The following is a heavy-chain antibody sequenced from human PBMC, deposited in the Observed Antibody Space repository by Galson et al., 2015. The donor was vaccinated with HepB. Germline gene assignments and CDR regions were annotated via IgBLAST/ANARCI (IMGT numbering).Heavy chain of an antibody. J-gene: IGHJ4*02. D-gene: IGHD2-21*02. V-gene: IGHV3-66*02. CDR3: GGDLDY. CDR1: GFNVSLNY. CDR2: IYSGGTT. Sequence: SLRLSCAASGFNVSLNYMRWIRQAPGKGPEWVSDIYSGGTTYYADSVKDRFIVYRDISKNALYLQMDGLRTEDTAVYYCGGDLDYWGRGTLVRVSS.